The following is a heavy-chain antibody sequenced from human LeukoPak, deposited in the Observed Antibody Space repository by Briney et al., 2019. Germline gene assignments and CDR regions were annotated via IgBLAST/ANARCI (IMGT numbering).Heavy chain of an antibody. Sequence: SETLSLTCSVSGGSISGYYWTWIRQPAGKGLEWIGRVYISGSTHYNPSLKTRLTMSVDTSKNQFSLKLSSVTAADTALYYCARRYYDSSGYSFDYWGQGTRVTVSS. J-gene: IGHJ4*02. CDR2: VYISGST. D-gene: IGHD3-22*01. V-gene: IGHV4-4*07. CDR3: ARRYYDSSGYSFDY. CDR1: GGSISGYY.